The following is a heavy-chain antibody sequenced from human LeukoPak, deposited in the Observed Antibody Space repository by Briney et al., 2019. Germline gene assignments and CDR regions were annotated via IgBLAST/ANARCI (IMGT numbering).Heavy chain of an antibody. V-gene: IGHV3-23*01. CDR1: GFTFSSYA. Sequence: PGGSLRLSCAASGFTFSSYAMSWVRQAPGKGLEWVSAISGSGGSTYYADSVKGRFTISRDNSKNTLYLQMNSLRAEDTAVYYCAKAGTMIVVVITGSDYWGQGTLVTVSS. J-gene: IGHJ4*02. CDR2: ISGSGGST. D-gene: IGHD3-22*01. CDR3: AKAGTMIVVVITGSDY.